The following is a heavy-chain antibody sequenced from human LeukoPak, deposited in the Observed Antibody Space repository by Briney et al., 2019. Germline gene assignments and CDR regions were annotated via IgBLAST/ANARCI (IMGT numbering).Heavy chain of an antibody. Sequence: ASVTVSCTASGYTFTSHYMHWVRQAPGQGLEWMGIINPSGGSTSYAQKFQGRVTMTRDTSTSTVYMELSSLRSEDTAVYYCARGDGGWQTETFAFIFWGQGTLVTVSS. CDR1: GYTFTSHY. CDR3: ARGDGGWQTETFAFIF. V-gene: IGHV1-46*01. J-gene: IGHJ4*02. D-gene: IGHD6-19*01. CDR2: INPSGGST.